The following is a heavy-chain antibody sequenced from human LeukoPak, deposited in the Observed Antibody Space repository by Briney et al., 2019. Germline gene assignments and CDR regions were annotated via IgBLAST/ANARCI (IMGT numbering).Heavy chain of an antibody. V-gene: IGHV1-3*02. Sequence: GASVKVSCKASGYTFTSYAMHWVRQAPGQRLQWMGWSNAGNGNTKYSQEFQGRVTITRDTSASTAYMELSSLRSEDMAVYYCAREGVYPVAGFDYWGQGTLVTVSS. CDR3: AREGVYPVAGFDY. D-gene: IGHD6-13*01. CDR2: SNAGNGNT. CDR1: GYTFTSYA. J-gene: IGHJ4*02.